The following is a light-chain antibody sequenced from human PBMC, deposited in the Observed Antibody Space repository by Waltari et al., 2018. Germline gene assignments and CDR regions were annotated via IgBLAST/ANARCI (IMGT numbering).Light chain of an antibody. V-gene: IGKV3-11*01. J-gene: IGKJ5*01. CDR3: QQRSSLPIT. CDR1: QSISSY. CDR2: DAS. Sequence: EIVLTQSPATLSLSTGERATLSRRASQSISSYLAWYQQKPGTAPKLLIYDASNRATGIPARFSGSGSWTDFTLTITSLEPEDFSVYYCQQRSSLPITFGQGTRLDIK.